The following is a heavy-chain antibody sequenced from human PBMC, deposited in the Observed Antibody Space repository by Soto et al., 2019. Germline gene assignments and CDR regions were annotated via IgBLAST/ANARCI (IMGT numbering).Heavy chain of an antibody. CDR2: LTRGGTS. Sequence: GGSLRLSCAASGFTFSDYSMSWVRQTPERGLEWVSTLTRGGTSYYADSVQGRFTVSRDNSKNTVSLQMHSLRAEDTALYYCTKRATTVPTPGNYFDSWGQGTLVTVSS. D-gene: IGHD5-12*01. CDR3: TKRATTVPTPGNYFDS. CDR1: GFTFSDYS. V-gene: IGHV3-23*01. J-gene: IGHJ4*02.